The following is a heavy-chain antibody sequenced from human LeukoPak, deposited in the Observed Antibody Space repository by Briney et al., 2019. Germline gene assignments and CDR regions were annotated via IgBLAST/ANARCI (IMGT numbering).Heavy chain of an antibody. CDR1: GFTFSSYA. Sequence: GGSLRLSCAASGFTFSSYAMGWVRQAPGKGLEWVSALSGSGGSTYYADSVKGRFTISRDNSKNTLYLQMNSLRAEDTAVYYCAKEAGIVVVVAATDWGQGTLVTVSS. V-gene: IGHV3-23*01. J-gene: IGHJ4*02. CDR2: LSGSGGST. D-gene: IGHD2-15*01. CDR3: AKEAGIVVVVAATD.